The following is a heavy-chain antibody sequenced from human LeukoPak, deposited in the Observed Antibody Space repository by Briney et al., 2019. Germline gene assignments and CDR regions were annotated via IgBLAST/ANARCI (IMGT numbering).Heavy chain of an antibody. Sequence: SGTLSLTCAVSGGSISSSNWWSWVRQPPGKGLEWIGEIYHSGSTNYNPSLKSRVTISVDKSKNQFSLKLSSVTAADTAVYYCARRDSSGYYFKDMDYWGQGTLVTVSS. D-gene: IGHD3-22*01. J-gene: IGHJ4*02. CDR2: IYHSGST. V-gene: IGHV4-4*02. CDR1: GGSISSSNW. CDR3: ARRDSSGYYFKDMDY.